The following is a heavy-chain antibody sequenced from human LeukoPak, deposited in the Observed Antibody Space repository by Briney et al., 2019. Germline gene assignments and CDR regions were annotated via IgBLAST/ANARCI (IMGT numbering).Heavy chain of an antibody. J-gene: IGHJ4*02. CDR2: IRGSSDVL. CDR3: ARGDYSAGNYYGPDY. D-gene: IGHD3-22*01. V-gene: IGHV3-48*02. CDR1: GFTFSTYS. Sequence: GGSLRLSCAASGFTFSTYSMNWVRQAPGKGLEWVSYIRGSSDVLYYADSVKGRFTISRDNAKNSLYLQMNSLRDEDTAVYYCARGDYSAGNYYGPDYWGQGTLVTVSS.